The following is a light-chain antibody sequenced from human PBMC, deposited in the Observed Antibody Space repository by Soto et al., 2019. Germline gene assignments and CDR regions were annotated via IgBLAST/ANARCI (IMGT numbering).Light chain of an antibody. CDR3: SSYTGSETWV. V-gene: IGLV2-14*01. J-gene: IGLJ3*02. Sequence: QSALTQPASVSGSPGQSITISCTGTSSDIGNYNYVSWYQQHPGKAPKLIIYEVGDRPSGVSNRFSGSKSGNTASLTISVLQAEDEADYYCSSYTGSETWVFGGGTKLTVL. CDR1: SSDIGNYNY. CDR2: EVG.